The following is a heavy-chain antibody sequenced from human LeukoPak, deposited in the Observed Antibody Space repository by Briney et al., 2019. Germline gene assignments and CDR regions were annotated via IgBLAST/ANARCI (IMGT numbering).Heavy chain of an antibody. CDR2: INHTGST. CDR1: AGSFSGYY. CDR3: ARERHCSSTSCYLHYFDY. Sequence: PSETLSLTCAVYAGSFSGYYWSWIRKPPGKGLEWIGEINHTGSTNYNPSLKSRVTISVDTSKNQFSLKLSSVTAADTAVYYCARERHCSSTSCYLHYFDYWGQGTLVTVSS. V-gene: IGHV4-34*01. J-gene: IGHJ4*02. D-gene: IGHD2-2*01.